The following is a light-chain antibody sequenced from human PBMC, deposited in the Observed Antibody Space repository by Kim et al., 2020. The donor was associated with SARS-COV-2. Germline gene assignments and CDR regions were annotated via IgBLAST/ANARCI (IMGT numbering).Light chain of an antibody. Sequence: QSALTQPPSASGSPGQSVTISCTGTSRDVGGHDYVSWYQHHPGKVPKLIIYEVSKRPSGVPDRFSGSKSGNTASLTVSGLQAEDESDYYCSAYAGSNNWVFGGGTQLTVL. CDR3: SAYAGSNNWV. CDR2: EVS. V-gene: IGLV2-8*01. J-gene: IGLJ3*02. CDR1: SRDVGGHDY.